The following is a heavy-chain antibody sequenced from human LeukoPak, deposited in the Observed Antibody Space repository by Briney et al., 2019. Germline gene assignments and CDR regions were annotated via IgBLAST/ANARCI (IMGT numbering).Heavy chain of an antibody. CDR2: ISGSGGST. V-gene: IGHV3-23*01. CDR3: ARVLPYDYINRFDR. Sequence: PGGSLRLSCAASGFTFSSYAMSWVRQAPGKGLEWVSAISGSGGSTYYADSVKGRFTISRDNAKNSLYLQMNSLRAEDTAVYYCARVLPYDYINRFDRWGQGTLVTVSS. D-gene: IGHD4-11*01. CDR1: GFTFSSYA. J-gene: IGHJ5*02.